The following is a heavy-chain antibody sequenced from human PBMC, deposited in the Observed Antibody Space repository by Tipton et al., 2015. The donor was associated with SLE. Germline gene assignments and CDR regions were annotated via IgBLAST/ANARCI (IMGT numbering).Heavy chain of an antibody. CDR1: GGSISSYY. CDR3: ARVDGGGMGYYYYMDV. CDR2: IYYSGST. Sequence: TLSLTCTVSGGSISSYYWSWIRQPPGKGLEWIGYIYYSGSTNYNPSLKNRVTISVDTSKNQFSLKLSSVTAADTAVYYCARVDGGGMGYYYYMDVWGKGTTVTVSS. V-gene: IGHV4-59*01. D-gene: IGHD3-10*01. J-gene: IGHJ6*03.